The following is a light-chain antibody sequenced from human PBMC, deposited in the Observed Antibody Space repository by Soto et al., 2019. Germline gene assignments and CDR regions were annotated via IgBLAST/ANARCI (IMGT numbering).Light chain of an antibody. CDR1: QGIGNY. J-gene: IGKJ1*01. Sequence: DFQMTQSPSSLSASVGDRVTITCRASQGIGNYLAWYQQKPGKVPHLLISAASTLQSGIPSRFSGSGSGTDFTLTISSLQPEDVATYYCQKYDSSPKTFGQGTKVDIK. CDR3: QKYDSSPKT. V-gene: IGKV1-27*01. CDR2: AAS.